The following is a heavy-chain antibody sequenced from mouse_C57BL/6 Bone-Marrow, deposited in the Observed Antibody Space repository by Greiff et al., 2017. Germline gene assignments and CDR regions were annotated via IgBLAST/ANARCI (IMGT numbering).Heavy chain of an antibody. D-gene: IGHD1-1*01. Sequence: QVQLQQPGAELVMPGASVKLSCKASGYTFTSYWMHWVKQRPGQGLEWIGEIDPSDSYTNYNQKFKGKSTLTVDKSSSTAYMQLSSLTSEDSAVYYCARRSYYYGSSYGFAYWGQGTLVTVSA. V-gene: IGHV1-69*01. CDR1: GYTFTSYW. CDR3: ARRSYYYGSSYGFAY. CDR2: IDPSDSYT. J-gene: IGHJ3*01.